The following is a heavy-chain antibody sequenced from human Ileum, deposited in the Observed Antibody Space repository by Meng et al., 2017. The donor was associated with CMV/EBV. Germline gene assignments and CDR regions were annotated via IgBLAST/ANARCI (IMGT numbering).Heavy chain of an antibody. Sequence: SVSGGGHYWSWIRQRPGKGLEWIAYIFNSGSTHHNPSLKSRVSISVDTSKNQFSLKLTSVNAADTAVYYCARSSPGPELWLERPFDSWGQGTLVTVSS. CDR3: ARSSPGPELWLERPFDS. CDR1: SVSGGGHY. V-gene: IGHV4-31*02. CDR2: IFNSGST. J-gene: IGHJ4*02. D-gene: IGHD1-1*01.